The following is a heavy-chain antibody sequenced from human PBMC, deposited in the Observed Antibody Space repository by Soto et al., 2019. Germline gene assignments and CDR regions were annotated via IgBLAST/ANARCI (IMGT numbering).Heavy chain of an antibody. CDR1: GGTFGSYA. D-gene: IGHD6-13*01. CDR2: IIPIPGTA. J-gene: IGHJ4*02. Sequence: GASVKVSCKASGGTFGSYAISWVRQAPGQGLEWMGGIIPIPGTANYAQKFQGRVTMTTDTSTSTAYMELRSLRSDDTAVYYCARDSGSWPLSDYWGQGTLVTVSS. V-gene: IGHV1-69*10. CDR3: ARDSGSWPLSDY.